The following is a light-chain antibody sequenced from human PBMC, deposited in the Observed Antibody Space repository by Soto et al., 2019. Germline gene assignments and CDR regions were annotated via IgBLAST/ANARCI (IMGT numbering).Light chain of an antibody. V-gene: IGKV3-20*01. CDR3: QQYATSPWT. Sequence: EIVLTQSPGTLSLSPGERATLSCRASQTVSSTYLAWYQQKPGQAPRLLIYGASSRATAIPDRFSGSGSGTDFTLTISRREPEEFAVYYCQQYATSPWTFGQGTKVEIK. CDR1: QTVSSTY. CDR2: GAS. J-gene: IGKJ1*01.